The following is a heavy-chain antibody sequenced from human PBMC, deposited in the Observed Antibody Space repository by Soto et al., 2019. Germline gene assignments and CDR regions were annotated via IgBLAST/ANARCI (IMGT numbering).Heavy chain of an antibody. J-gene: IGHJ3*01. CDR3: ARDFFGEAFDV. Sequence: EVQLVESGGGLIQPGGSLRLSCAASGFTVSSNYMNWVRQAPGKGLEWVSVIYSGGSTYYADSVKGRFTISRDNSKNTLYLQMNTLTAEDTAVYYCARDFFGEAFDVWGQGTMVTVSS. CDR1: GFTVSSNY. V-gene: IGHV3-53*01. D-gene: IGHD3-10*01. CDR2: IYSGGST.